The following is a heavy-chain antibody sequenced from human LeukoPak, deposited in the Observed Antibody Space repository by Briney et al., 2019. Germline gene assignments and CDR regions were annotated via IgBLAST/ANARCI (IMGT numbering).Heavy chain of an antibody. V-gene: IGHV3-23*01. Sequence: PGGTLRLSCAASGFTFNKYAMRWVRQSPGKGLEWVSAIGRSGANSYYATSVKGRFSVSRDNTKNTFHLQMNSLRAEDTAIYYCAKLQTAVVPAATLGFDSWGQGTLVTVSS. CDR1: GFTFNKYA. J-gene: IGHJ4*02. CDR2: IGRSGANS. D-gene: IGHD2-2*01. CDR3: AKLQTAVVPAATLGFDS.